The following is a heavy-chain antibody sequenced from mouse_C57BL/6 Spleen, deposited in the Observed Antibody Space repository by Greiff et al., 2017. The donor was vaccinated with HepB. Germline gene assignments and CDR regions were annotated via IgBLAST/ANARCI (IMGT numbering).Heavy chain of an antibody. CDR1: GYSFTDYN. J-gene: IGHJ2*01. CDR3: ASFTTVVEYYFDY. V-gene: IGHV1-39*01. D-gene: IGHD1-1*01. Sequence: EVKLQQSGPELVKPGASVKISCKASGYSFTDYNMNWVKQSNGKSLEWIGVINPNYGTTSYNQKFKGKATLTVDQSSSTAYMQLNSLTSEDSAVYYCASFTTVVEYYFDYWGQGTTLTVSS. CDR2: INPNYGTT.